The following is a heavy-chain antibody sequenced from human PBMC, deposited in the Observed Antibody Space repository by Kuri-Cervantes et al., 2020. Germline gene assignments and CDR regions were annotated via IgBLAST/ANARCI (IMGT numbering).Heavy chain of an antibody. J-gene: IGHJ6*02. Sequence: SVKVSCKASGGTFSSYAISWVRQAPGQGLEWMGGIIPIFGTANYAQKFQGRVTITADESTSTAYMELSSLRSEDTAVYYCARAIAAAGTLIFLTASGLLGMDVWGQGTTVTVSS. CDR2: IIPIFGTA. CDR3: ARAIAAAGTLIFLTASGLLGMDV. D-gene: IGHD6-13*01. V-gene: IGHV1-69*13. CDR1: GGTFSSYA.